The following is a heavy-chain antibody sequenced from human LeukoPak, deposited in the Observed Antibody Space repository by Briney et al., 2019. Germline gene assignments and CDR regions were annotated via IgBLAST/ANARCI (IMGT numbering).Heavy chain of an antibody. CDR3: AKGSSGYFVDL. J-gene: IGHJ5*02. CDR2: ISGSGGST. CDR1: GFTFSSYA. V-gene: IGHV3-23*01. D-gene: IGHD3-22*01. Sequence: GVLRLSCAASGFTFSSYAMSWVRQAPGKGLEWVSAISGSGGSTYYADSVKGRFTISRDNSKNTLYLQMNSLRAEDTALYYCAKGSSGYFVDLWGQGTLVTVSS.